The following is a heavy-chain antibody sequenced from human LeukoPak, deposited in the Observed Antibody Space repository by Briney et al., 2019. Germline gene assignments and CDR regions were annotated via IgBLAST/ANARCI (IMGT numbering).Heavy chain of an antibody. Sequence: ASVKVSCKASGFTFTNYYMHWVRQAPGQGPEWMGLINPIGSSTNYAQKFRGRVTMTRDTSTTTVYMELSSLRSEDTDVYYCAREESGGYFDYGGQGTLVTVSS. J-gene: IGHJ4*02. V-gene: IGHV1-46*01. CDR2: INPIGSST. D-gene: IGHD2-8*02. CDR1: GFTFTNYY. CDR3: AREESGGYFDY.